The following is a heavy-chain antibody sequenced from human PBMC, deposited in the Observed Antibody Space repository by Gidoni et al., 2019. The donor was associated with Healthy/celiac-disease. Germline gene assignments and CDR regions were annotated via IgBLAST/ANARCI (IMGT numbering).Heavy chain of an antibody. Sequence: EVQLVESGGGLVQPGGSLRLSCAASGFTFSSYWMSWVRQAPGKGLEWVANIKQDGSEKYYVDSVKGRFTISRDNAKNSLYLQMNSLRAEDTAVYYWARVNVGATSRGMATYYYYYGMDVWGQGTTVTVSS. CDR3: ARVNVGATSRGMATYYYYYGMDV. V-gene: IGHV3-7*03. CDR2: IKQDGSEK. CDR1: GFTFSSYW. J-gene: IGHJ6*02. D-gene: IGHD1-26*01.